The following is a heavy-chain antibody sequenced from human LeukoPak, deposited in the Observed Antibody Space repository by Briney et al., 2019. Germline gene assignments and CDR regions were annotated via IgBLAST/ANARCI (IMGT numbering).Heavy chain of an antibody. CDR2: ISGSGGST. CDR1: GFTFSSYA. J-gene: IGHJ4*02. D-gene: IGHD2-21*02. CDR3: VREDTPATANY. Sequence: RPGGSLRLSCAASGFTFSSYAMSWVRQAPGKGLEWVSAISGSGGSTYYADSVTGRFTISRDNSKDTLFLQMHSLRPGDTAVYYCVREDTPATANYWGQGTLVTISS. V-gene: IGHV3-23*01.